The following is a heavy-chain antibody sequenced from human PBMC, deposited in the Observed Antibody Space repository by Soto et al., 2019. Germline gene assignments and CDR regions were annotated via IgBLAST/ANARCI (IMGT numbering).Heavy chain of an antibody. V-gene: IGHV3-30-3*01. D-gene: IGHD2-21*02. CDR1: GFTFSSYA. J-gene: IGHJ4*02. Sequence: QVQLVESGGGVVQPGRSLRLSCAASGFTFSSYAMHWVRQAPGKGLEWVAVISYDGSNKYYADSVKGRFTISRNNSKNTLYLQMNSLRAEDTAVYYCARGGGDYYFDYGGQGTLVTVPP. CDR2: ISYDGSNK. CDR3: ARGGGDYYFDY.